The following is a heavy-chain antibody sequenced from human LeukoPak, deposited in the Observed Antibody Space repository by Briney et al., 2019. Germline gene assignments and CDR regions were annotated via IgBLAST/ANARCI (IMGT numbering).Heavy chain of an antibody. CDR2: IKQDGSEK. CDR3: ARDSGWWELGRGRFDY. Sequence: SGGSLRLSCAASGFTFSSYWMSWVRQAPGKGLEWGANIKQDGSEKYYVESVKGRFTISRDNAKNSLYLQMNSLRAEDTAVYYCARDSGWWELGRGRFDYWGQGTLVTVSS. CDR1: GFTFSSYW. D-gene: IGHD1-26*01. V-gene: IGHV3-7*01. J-gene: IGHJ4*02.